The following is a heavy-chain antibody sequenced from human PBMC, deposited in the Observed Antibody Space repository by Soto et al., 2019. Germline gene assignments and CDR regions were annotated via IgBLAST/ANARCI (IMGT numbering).Heavy chain of an antibody. CDR1: GYSLSELS. D-gene: IGHD4-17*01. CDR3: TLWGDYSRLLRE. J-gene: IGHJ4*02. Sequence: ASVKVSCKVSGYSLSELSMHWVRQTPGKGLEWMGGFDPEEAGTIFAQMFKGRVTMTEDTSADTAYMELSSLTSEDTAVYYCTLWGDYSRLLREWGQGTLVTVSS. CDR2: FDPEEAGT. V-gene: IGHV1-24*01.